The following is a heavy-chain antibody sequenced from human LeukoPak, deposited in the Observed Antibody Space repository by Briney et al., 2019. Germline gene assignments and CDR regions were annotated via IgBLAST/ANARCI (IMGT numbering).Heavy chain of an antibody. D-gene: IGHD2/OR15-2a*01. CDR2: FDPEDGKT. J-gene: IGHJ6*03. Sequence: GASVTVSCTVSGFTLTKLSMHWVRQAPGKGLEWMGGFDPEDGKTFYAQKFRGRVSMTEDTSTDTAYLELSSLKSADAAVYYCATVRWDLLSTHYYLYMDVWGQGTTVTVSS. CDR1: GFTLTKLS. CDR3: ATVRWDLLSTHYYLYMDV. V-gene: IGHV1-24*01.